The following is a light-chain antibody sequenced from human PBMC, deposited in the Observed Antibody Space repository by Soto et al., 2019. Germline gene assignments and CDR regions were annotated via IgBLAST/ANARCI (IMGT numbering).Light chain of an antibody. V-gene: IGKV3-15*01. Sequence: EIVMTQSPATLSVSPGERATLSCRASQTVSSNLAWYQQKPGQAPRLLIYSTSTRATDIPARFSGSGSGTEFTLTISSLQSEDFAVYYCQQYNNWPRTFGQGTKVEI. CDR3: QQYNNWPRT. CDR2: STS. CDR1: QTVSSN. J-gene: IGKJ1*01.